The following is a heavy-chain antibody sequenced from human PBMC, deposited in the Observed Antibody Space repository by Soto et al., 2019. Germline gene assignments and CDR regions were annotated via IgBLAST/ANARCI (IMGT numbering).Heavy chain of an antibody. V-gene: IGHV3-23*01. CDR3: AKARAQYYDFWSGYPVDY. Sequence: EESLRLSFAASGFTFSSYAMSWVRQAPGEWLEWVSAISGSGGSTYYADSVKGRFTISRDNSKNTLYLQMNSLRAEDTAVYYCAKARAQYYDFWSGYPVDYWGQGT. CDR2: ISGSGGST. CDR1: GFTFSSYA. J-gene: IGHJ4*02. D-gene: IGHD3-3*01.